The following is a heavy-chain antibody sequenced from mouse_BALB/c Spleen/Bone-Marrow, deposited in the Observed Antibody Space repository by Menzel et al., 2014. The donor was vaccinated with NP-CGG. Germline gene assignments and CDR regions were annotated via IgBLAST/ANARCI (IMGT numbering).Heavy chain of an antibody. V-gene: IGHV1-77*01. Sequence: QVQLKESGPELVKPGASVKMSCKASGYTFTDYVISWVKQRTGQGLEWIGEIYPGSGSTYYNEKFKGKATLTADKSPNTAYMQLSSLTSEDSAVYFCARYYDYDWYFDVWGAGTTVTVSS. CDR2: IYPGSGST. J-gene: IGHJ1*01. D-gene: IGHD2-4*01. CDR1: GYTFTDYV. CDR3: ARYYDYDWYFDV.